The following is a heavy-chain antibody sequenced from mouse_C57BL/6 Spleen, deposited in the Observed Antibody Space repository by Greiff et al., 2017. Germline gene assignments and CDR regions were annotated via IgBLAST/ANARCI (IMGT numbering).Heavy chain of an antibody. CDR1: GYAFSSYW. CDR2: IYPGDGDT. D-gene: IGHD1-1*01. J-gene: IGHJ3*01. CDR3: ARRRDYGSSYSAWFAY. V-gene: IGHV1-80*01. Sequence: QVQLNESGAELVKPGASVKISCKASGYAFSSYWMNWVKQRPGKGLEWIGQIYPGDGDTNYNGKFKGKATLTADKSSSTAYMQLSSLTSEDSAVYFCARRRDYGSSYSAWFAYWGQGTLVTVSA.